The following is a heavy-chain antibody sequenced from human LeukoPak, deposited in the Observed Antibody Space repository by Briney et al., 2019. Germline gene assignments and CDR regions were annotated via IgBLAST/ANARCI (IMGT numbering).Heavy chain of an antibody. CDR1: GYTFTSYD. CDR3: ARGFYRTRSSVVVPAAPLDY. CDR2: MNPNSGNT. V-gene: IGHV1-8*03. Sequence: GASVKVSCKASGYTFTSYDINWVRQATGQGLEWMGWMNPNSGNTGYAQKFQGRVTITRNTSISTAYMELSSLRSEDTAVYYCARGFYRTRSSVVVPAAPLDYWGQGTLVTVSS. J-gene: IGHJ4*02. D-gene: IGHD2-2*01.